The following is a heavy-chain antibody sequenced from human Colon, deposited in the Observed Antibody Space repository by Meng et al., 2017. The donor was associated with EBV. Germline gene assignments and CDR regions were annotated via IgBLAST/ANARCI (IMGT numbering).Heavy chain of an antibody. CDR1: GGSISSSNW. CDR2: IYHSGST. CDR3: ARVVTALWGYYFDY. V-gene: IGHV4-4*02. J-gene: IGHJ4*02. Sequence: VPLRGSGPGLVKLSWPLSLTCAVSGGSISSSNWGSWLRQPSGKGLEWIGEIYHSGSTNYNPSLKSRVTISVDKSKNQFSLKLSSVTAADTAVYYCARVVTALWGYYFDYWGQGTLVTVSS. D-gene: IGHD2-21*02.